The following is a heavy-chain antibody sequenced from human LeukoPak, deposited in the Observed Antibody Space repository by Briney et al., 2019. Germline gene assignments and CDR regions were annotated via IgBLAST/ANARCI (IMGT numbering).Heavy chain of an antibody. CDR2: MNPNSGNT. Sequence: GASVKVSCKASGYTFTSYDINWVRQATGQGLEWMGWMNPNSGNTGYAQKFQGRVTMTRNTSISTAYMELSSLRSEDTAVYYCASRPMVRGVIIEDWGQGTLVTVSS. J-gene: IGHJ4*02. D-gene: IGHD3-10*01. CDR1: GYTFTSYD. V-gene: IGHV1-8*01. CDR3: ASRPMVRGVIIED.